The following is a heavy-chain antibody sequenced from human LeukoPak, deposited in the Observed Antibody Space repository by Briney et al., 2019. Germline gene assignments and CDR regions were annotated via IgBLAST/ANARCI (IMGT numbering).Heavy chain of an antibody. CDR1: GFTFGSYS. J-gene: IGHJ4*02. CDR3: ARDLGFMGGYYPHFDY. V-gene: IGHV3-21*01. Sequence: AGGSLRLSCAASGFTFGSYSMNWVRQAPGKGLEWVSSISSSSSYIYYADSVKGRFTISRDNAKNSLYLQMNSLRTEDTAVYYCARDLGFMGGYYPHFDYWGQGTLVTVSS. D-gene: IGHD3-22*01. CDR2: ISSSSSYI.